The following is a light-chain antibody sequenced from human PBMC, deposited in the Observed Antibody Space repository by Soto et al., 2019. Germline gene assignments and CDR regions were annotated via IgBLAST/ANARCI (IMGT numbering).Light chain of an antibody. Sequence: VMTQAPATLSVSPGERATLSCRASQSVSSSYLAWYQQKPGQAPRLLIYGASSRATGIPDRFSGSGSGTDFTLTISRLEPEDFAVYYCQQYGNSPITFGQGTRLEIK. J-gene: IGKJ5*01. V-gene: IGKV3-20*01. CDR1: QSVSSSY. CDR2: GAS. CDR3: QQYGNSPIT.